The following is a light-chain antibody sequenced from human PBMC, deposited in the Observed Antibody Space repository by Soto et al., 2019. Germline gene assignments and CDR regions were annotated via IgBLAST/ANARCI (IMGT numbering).Light chain of an antibody. CDR1: SSYVGGYNY. Sequence: HSALTQPPSPSGSPGQSVTISCTGTSSYVGGYNYVSWYQQHPGKAPKLMIYEVSKRPSGVPDRFSGSKSGNTASLTVSGLQAEDEADYYCSSYAGSNNYVFGTGTKVTVL. V-gene: IGLV2-8*01. CDR2: EVS. J-gene: IGLJ1*01. CDR3: SSYAGSNNYV.